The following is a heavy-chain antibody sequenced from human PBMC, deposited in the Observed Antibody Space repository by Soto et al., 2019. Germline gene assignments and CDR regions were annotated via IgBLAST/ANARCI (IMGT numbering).Heavy chain of an antibody. V-gene: IGHV5-51*01. Sequence: GESLKISFKGSGYSFTSYWLGLVRQMPGKGLEWMGIIYPGDSDTIYSPSFQRQVTISADKSISTAYLQWSSLKASDTAMYYCASRGTPDGVHYGMDVWGQGTTVTVSS. CDR1: GYSFTSYW. D-gene: IGHD1-1*01. J-gene: IGHJ6*02. CDR3: ASRGTPDGVHYGMDV. CDR2: IYPGDSDT.